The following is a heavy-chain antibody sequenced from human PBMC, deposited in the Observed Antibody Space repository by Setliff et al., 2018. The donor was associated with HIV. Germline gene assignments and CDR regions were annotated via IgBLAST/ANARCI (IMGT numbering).Heavy chain of an antibody. D-gene: IGHD2-2*01. Sequence: GASVKVSCKASNYTLINYGVSWVRQAPGQGLEWMGLIGSYSGYTIYAQKFQDRLTMTTDTSTTTASMELRSLRSDDTAVYYCVRGHCNSDKCWYTWFDPWGQGTLVTVSS. CDR3: VRGHCNSDKCWYTWFDP. CDR2: IGSYSGYT. V-gene: IGHV1-18*01. CDR1: NYTLINYG. J-gene: IGHJ5*02.